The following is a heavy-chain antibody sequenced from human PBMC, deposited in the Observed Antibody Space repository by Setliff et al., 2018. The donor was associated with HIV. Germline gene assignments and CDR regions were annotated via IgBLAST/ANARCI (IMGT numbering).Heavy chain of an antibody. CDR3: ARHPPHDSTWPYYYYGMDV. J-gene: IGHJ6*02. D-gene: IGHD6-13*01. Sequence: LSLTCTVSGGSINSYYWSWIRQPPGKGLEWIGYIYATGSTNYNPSLTGRVTVSVDTAKNQFSLRLSSVTAADTAVYYCARHPPHDSTWPYYYYGMDVWGQGTTVTVSS. CDR2: IYATGST. CDR1: GGSINSYY. V-gene: IGHV4-4*09.